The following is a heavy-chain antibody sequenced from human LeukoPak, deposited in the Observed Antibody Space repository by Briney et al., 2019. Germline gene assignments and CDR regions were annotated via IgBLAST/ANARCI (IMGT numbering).Heavy chain of an antibody. J-gene: IGHJ3*02. Sequence: GGSLRLSCAASRFTFSSYAMSWVRQAPGKGLEWVSAISGSGGSTYYADSVKGRFTISRDNSKKTLYLQMDSLRAEDTAVYYCAKDLRWLQSLGGGDAFDIWGQGTMVTVSS. V-gene: IGHV3-23*01. CDR1: RFTFSSYA. CDR3: AKDLRWLQSLGGGDAFDI. D-gene: IGHD5-24*01. CDR2: ISGSGGST.